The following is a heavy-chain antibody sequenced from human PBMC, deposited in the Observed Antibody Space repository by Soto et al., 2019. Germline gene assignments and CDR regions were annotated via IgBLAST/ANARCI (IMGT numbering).Heavy chain of an antibody. D-gene: IGHD3-10*02. CDR2: ISSSSSYI. CDR1: GFTFSSYS. Sequence: GGSLRLSCAASGFTFSSYSMNWVRQAPGKGLEWVSSISSSSSYIYYADSVKGRFTISRDNAKNSLYLQMNSLRAEDTAVYYCARVFNTPRSDYYYYMDVWGKGTTVTVSS. V-gene: IGHV3-21*01. CDR3: ARVFNTPRSDYYYYMDV. J-gene: IGHJ6*03.